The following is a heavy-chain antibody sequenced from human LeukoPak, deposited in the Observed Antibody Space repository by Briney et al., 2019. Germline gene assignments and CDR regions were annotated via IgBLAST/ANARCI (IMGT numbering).Heavy chain of an antibody. Sequence: GGSLRLSCAASGFTFSSYSMNWVRQAPGKGLEWVSSISSSSSYIYYADSVKGRSTISRDNAKNSLYLQMNSLRAEDTAVYYCAREGIKYQLLLDYWGQGTLVTVSS. CDR1: GFTFSSYS. CDR2: ISSSSSYI. V-gene: IGHV3-21*01. J-gene: IGHJ4*02. CDR3: AREGIKYQLLLDY. D-gene: IGHD2-2*01.